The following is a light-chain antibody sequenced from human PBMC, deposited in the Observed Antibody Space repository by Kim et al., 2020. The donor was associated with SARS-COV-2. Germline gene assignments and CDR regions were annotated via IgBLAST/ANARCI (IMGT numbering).Light chain of an antibody. Sequence: SASVGDRVTISCRSSQTLNSYVNWYQQKSGRAPTLLIYLASNLQSGVPSRFSGSGSGTDFTLIISGLQPEDFATYYCQQSYSVPPTFGQGTRLEIK. J-gene: IGKJ5*01. CDR1: QTLNSY. CDR2: LAS. V-gene: IGKV1-39*01. CDR3: QQSYSVPPT.